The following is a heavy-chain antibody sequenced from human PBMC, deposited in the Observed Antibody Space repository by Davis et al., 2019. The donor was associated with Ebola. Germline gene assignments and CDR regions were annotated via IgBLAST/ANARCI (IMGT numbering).Heavy chain of an antibody. CDR2: SRNQENRYNT. CDR3: AKGTSQGY. J-gene: IGHJ4*02. CDR1: GFTFSAYF. Sequence: GESLKISCGVSGFTFSAYFMDWVRLTPGKGLEWVGLSRNQENRYNTEYAASVRGRFTISRDDSKKSLYLQMNSLRAEDTAVYYCAKGTSQGYWGQGTLVTVSS. V-gene: IGHV3-72*01. D-gene: IGHD3-10*01.